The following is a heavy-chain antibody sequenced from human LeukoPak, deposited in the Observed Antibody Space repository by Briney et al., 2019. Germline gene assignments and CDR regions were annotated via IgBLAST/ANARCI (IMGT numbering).Heavy chain of an antibody. D-gene: IGHD4-17*01. CDR2: FYYSGST. V-gene: IGHV4-39*01. CDR3: ARGGDYDPYYFDY. J-gene: IGHJ4*02. CDR1: GGSISSSSYY. Sequence: SETLSLTCTVSGGSISSSSYYWGWIRQPPGKGLEWIGSFYYSGSTYYNPSLKSRVTISVDTSKNQFCLKLSSVTAADTAVYYCARGGDYDPYYFDYWGQGTLVTVSS.